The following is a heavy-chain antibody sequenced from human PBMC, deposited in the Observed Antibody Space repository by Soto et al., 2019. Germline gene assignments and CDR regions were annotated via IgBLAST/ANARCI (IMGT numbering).Heavy chain of an antibody. D-gene: IGHD2-15*01. Sequence: QVQLVQSGAEVKKPGASVKVSCKASGYTFTSYGISWVRQAPGQGLEWMGWISAYNGNTNYAQKLQGRVTMTTDTSPSTAYMELGSLRSDDTAVYYGAGGVVVGGGDYYYYGMDVWGQGTTVTVSS. CDR1: GYTFTSYG. V-gene: IGHV1-18*01. CDR3: AGGVVVGGGDYYYYGMDV. J-gene: IGHJ6*02. CDR2: ISAYNGNT.